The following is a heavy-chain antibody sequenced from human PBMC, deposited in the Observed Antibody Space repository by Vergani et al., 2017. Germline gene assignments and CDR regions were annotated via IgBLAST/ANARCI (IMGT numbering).Heavy chain of an antibody. CDR2: ISGSGGST. CDR1: GFTFSSYA. V-gene: IGHV3-23*04. CDR3: AEKGGGESGWLRPWAYNWFDP. Sequence: EVQLVESGGGLVQPGGSLRLSCAASGFTFSSYAMSWVRQAPGKGLEWVSAISGSGGSTYYADSVKGRFTISRDNSKNTLYLQMNSLRAEEPAVYYWAEKGGGESGWLRPWAYNWFDPWGQGTLVTVSS. D-gene: IGHD5-24*01. J-gene: IGHJ5*02.